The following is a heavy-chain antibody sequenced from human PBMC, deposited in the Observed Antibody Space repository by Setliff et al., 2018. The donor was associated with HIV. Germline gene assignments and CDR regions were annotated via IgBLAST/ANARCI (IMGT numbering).Heavy chain of an antibody. CDR2: IRSKAYGGTT. CDR1: GFTFGDFA. D-gene: IGHD2-21*01. Sequence: GGSLRLSCTASGFTFGDFAMSWVRQAPGKGLEWVGFIRSKAYGGTTEYAASVKGRFTISRDDSKSIAYLQMNSLKTEDTAVYYCTRDLSHIVVVMPRFRYWGQGTLVTVSS. V-gene: IGHV3-49*04. J-gene: IGHJ4*02. CDR3: TRDLSHIVVVMPRFRY.